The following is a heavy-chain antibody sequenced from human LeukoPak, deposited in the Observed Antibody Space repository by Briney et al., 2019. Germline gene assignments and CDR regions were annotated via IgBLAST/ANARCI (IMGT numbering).Heavy chain of an antibody. V-gene: IGHV3-23*01. J-gene: IGHJ3*02. CDR1: GFTFSSYA. Sequence: GGSLRLSCAASGFTFSSYAMSWVRQAPRKGLEWVSAISGSGGSTYYADSVKGRFTISRDNSKNTLYLQKNSLRAEDAAVYYCATPFGDYILNSFDIWGQGTMVTVSS. CDR2: ISGSGGST. D-gene: IGHD4-17*01. CDR3: ATPFGDYILNSFDI.